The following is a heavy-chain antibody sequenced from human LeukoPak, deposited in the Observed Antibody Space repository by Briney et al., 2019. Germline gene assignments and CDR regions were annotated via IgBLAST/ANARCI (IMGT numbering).Heavy chain of an antibody. CDR2: VDPEDGET. D-gene: IGHD1-26*01. J-gene: IGHJ5*02. CDR1: GYTFTDYY. V-gene: IGHV1-69-2*01. CDR3: ATISSGGSYHRGNWFDP. Sequence: GASVKISCKASGYTFTDYYMHWVQQTPGRGLEWMGRVDPEDGETIYAEKFQGRVTITADTPTDTAYMELSSLRSEDTAVYYCATISSGGSYHRGNWFDPWGQGTLVTVSS.